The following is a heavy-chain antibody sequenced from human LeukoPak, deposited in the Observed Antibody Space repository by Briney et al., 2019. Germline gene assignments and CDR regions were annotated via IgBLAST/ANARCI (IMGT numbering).Heavy chain of an antibody. Sequence: GGSLRLSCAASGFTFSSYAMSWVGQAPGKGLEGVSAISGRGGSTYYAGSVKGRFTITRDNSKNTLYLQMNSLRADDTAVYYFAKAEPPSLGGVIVIYRTFTHWGQGTLVTVPS. J-gene: IGHJ4*02. CDR3: AKAEPPSLGGVIVIYRTFTH. V-gene: IGHV3-23*01. D-gene: IGHD3-16*02. CDR2: ISGRGGST. CDR1: GFTFSSYA.